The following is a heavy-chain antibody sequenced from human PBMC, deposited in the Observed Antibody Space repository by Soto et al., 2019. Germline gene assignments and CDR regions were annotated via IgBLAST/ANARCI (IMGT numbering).Heavy chain of an antibody. CDR2: ISSDGNNK. J-gene: IGHJ5*02. D-gene: IGHD6-19*01. V-gene: IGHV3-30-3*01. CDR3: AREIGSSGSGGWFAP. Sequence: QVQLVESGGGVVQPGRSLRLSCAASGFTLSSYVMWWVRQAPGKGLEWVAAISSDGNNKYYTDSVKGRFTISRDNSKDTLYLQMNSLSAEETAVYYCAREIGSSGSGGWFAPCGQGTLVSVSS. CDR1: GFTLSSYV.